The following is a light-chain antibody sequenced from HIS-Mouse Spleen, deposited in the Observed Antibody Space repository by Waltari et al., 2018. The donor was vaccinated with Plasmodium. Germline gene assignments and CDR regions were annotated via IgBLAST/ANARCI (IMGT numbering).Light chain of an antibody. CDR1: QSVSSN. Sequence: EIVMTQSPATLSVSPGERATLSCRASQSVSSNLAWYQQKPGQAPRLLIYGASTRATGIPAWFSGSGSGTEFTLTISSLQSEDFAVYYCQQYNNWSFTLGPGTKVDIK. CDR2: GAS. CDR3: QQYNNWSFT. J-gene: IGKJ3*01. V-gene: IGKV3-15*01.